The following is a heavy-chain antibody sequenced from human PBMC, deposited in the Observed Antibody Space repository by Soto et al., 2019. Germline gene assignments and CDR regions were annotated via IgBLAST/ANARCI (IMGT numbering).Heavy chain of an antibody. CDR1: GGSISYY. Sequence: SETLSLTCTVSGGSISYYWSWIRQPPGKGLEWIGYIYYSGSTDYNPSLKSRVTISVDTSKNQFSLKLSSVTAADTAVYYCARHTGLIVPAALDYWGQGTLVTVSS. J-gene: IGHJ4*02. V-gene: IGHV4-59*08. CDR2: IYYSGST. D-gene: IGHD2-2*01. CDR3: ARHTGLIVPAALDY.